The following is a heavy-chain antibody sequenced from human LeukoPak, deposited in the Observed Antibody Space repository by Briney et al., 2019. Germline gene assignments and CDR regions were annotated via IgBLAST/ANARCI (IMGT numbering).Heavy chain of an antibody. Sequence: SETLSLTCTVSGASIGTYYRSWIRQSPGKGLEWIGYIYVTGSTRYNPYLQSRVTIPVDTSRNQFFLKMSSVTAADTAVYYCARHIGGGIEDMDVWGKGTKVTVSS. CDR3: ARHIGGGIEDMDV. J-gene: IGHJ6*03. CDR1: GASIGTYY. V-gene: IGHV4-59*08. CDR2: IYVTGST. D-gene: IGHD3-16*02.